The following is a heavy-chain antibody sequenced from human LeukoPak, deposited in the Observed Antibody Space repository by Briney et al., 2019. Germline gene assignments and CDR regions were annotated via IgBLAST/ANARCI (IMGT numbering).Heavy chain of an antibody. CDR1: GGSFSGYY. CDR2: INHSGST. V-gene: IGHV4-34*01. Sequence: SETLSLTCAVYGGSFSGYYWSWIRQPPGKGLEWIGEINHSGSTNYNPSLKSRVTISVDTSKNQFSLKLSSVTAADTAVYYCVRVGSGSHDAFDIWGQGTMVTVSS. D-gene: IGHD1-26*01. J-gene: IGHJ3*02. CDR3: VRVGSGSHDAFDI.